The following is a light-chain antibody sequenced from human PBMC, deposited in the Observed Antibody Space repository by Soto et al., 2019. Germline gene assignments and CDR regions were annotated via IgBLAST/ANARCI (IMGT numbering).Light chain of an antibody. CDR1: QSISSY. Sequence: DIQMTQSPSSLSASVGDRVTITCRASQSISSYLNWYQQKPGKAPKFLIYGASSLQSGVPSRFSGSVSGTDFTLTISSLQPEDVATYSCQQSYSAPFSFGPGTKVDIK. CDR2: GAS. CDR3: QQSYSAPFS. J-gene: IGKJ3*01. V-gene: IGKV1-39*01.